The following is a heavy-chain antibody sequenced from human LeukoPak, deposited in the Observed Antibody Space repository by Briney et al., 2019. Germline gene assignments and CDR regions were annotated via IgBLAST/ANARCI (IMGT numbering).Heavy chain of an antibody. J-gene: IGHJ3*02. Sequence: SETLSLTCTVSGGSISSGSYYWSWIRQPAGKGLEWIGRIYTSGSTNYNPSLKSRVTISVDTSKNQFSLKLSSVTAADTAVYYCAGHTVAVAGAFDIWGQGTMVTVSS. CDR3: AGHTVAVAGAFDI. V-gene: IGHV4-61*02. CDR1: GGSISSGSYY. D-gene: IGHD6-19*01. CDR2: IYTSGST.